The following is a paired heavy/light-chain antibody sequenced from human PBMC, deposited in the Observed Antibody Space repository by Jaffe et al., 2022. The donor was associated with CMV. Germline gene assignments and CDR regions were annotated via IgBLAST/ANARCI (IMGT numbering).Heavy chain of an antibody. Sequence: EVQLVESGGGLVKPGGSLRLSCAASGFTFSDAWMSWVRQAPGKGLEWVGRVKSKTDGGTTDYAAPVKGRFTISRDDSKDTLYLQLNGLKTEDTAVYFCATGWLIWASHVFDLWGQGTMVTVSS. CDR1: GFTFSDAW. V-gene: IGHV3-15*01. CDR2: VKSKTDGGTT. D-gene: IGHD6-19*01. J-gene: IGHJ3*01. CDR3: ATGWLIWASHVFDL.
Light chain of an antibody. CDR2: DVS. CDR3: SSYSSSNTRV. J-gene: IGLJ2*01. V-gene: IGLV2-14*03. CDR1: SSDVGGFDH. Sequence: QSALTQPASVSGSLGQSITISCTGTSSDVGGFDHVSWYQQHPGKAPKVMIYDVSKRPSGVSNRFSGSKSGNTASMTISGLQADDEADYHCSSYSSSNTRVFGGGTKVTVL.